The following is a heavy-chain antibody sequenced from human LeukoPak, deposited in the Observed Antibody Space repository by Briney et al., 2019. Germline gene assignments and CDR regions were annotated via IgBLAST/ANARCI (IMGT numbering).Heavy chain of an antibody. CDR3: AKDLIDSSSWFEYFQH. Sequence: GGSLRLSCAASGFTFSSYAMSWVRQAPGKGLEWVSAISGSGGSTYYADSVKGRFTISRDNSKNTLYLQMNSPRAEDTAVYYCAKDLIDSSSWFEYFQHWGQGTLVTVSS. V-gene: IGHV3-23*01. D-gene: IGHD6-13*01. CDR1: GFTFSSYA. CDR2: ISGSGGST. J-gene: IGHJ1*01.